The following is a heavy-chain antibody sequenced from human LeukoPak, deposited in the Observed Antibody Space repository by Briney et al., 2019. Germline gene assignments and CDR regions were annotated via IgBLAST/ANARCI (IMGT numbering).Heavy chain of an antibody. J-gene: IGHJ4*02. CDR2: INTHGSER. Sequence: PGGSLRLSCAASGFTFCEFWMTWGRQAPGKSPEWVANINTHGSERYYVDSVRGRFTISRDNARNSVYLEMNSLRADDTAVYFCVQGGHFDFWGQGVPVTVSS. V-gene: IGHV3-7*01. CDR3: VQGGHFDF. CDR1: GFTFCEFW. D-gene: IGHD3-16*01.